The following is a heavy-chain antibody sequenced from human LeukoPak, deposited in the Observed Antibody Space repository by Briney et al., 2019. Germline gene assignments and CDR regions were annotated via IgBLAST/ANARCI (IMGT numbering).Heavy chain of an antibody. J-gene: IGHJ4*02. V-gene: IGHV3-23*01. CDR2: ISGSGGST. CDR3: AKGPWDGSYFQFDY. CDR1: GFTFSSYA. D-gene: IGHD1-26*01. Sequence: GGSLRLSCAASGFTFSSYAMSWVRQAPGEGLEWVSAISGSGGSTYYADSVKGRFTISRDNSKNTLYLQMNSLRAEDTAVYYCAKGPWDGSYFQFDYWGQGTLVTVSS.